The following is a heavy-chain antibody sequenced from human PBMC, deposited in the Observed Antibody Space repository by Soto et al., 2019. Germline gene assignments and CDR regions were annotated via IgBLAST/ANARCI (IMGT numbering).Heavy chain of an antibody. D-gene: IGHD2-15*01. CDR3: AREYGYCSGGSCYHYFDY. CDR2: IIPIFGTA. CDR1: GGTFSSYA. Sequence: SVKVSCKASGGTFSSYAISWVRQAPGQGLEWMGGIIPIFGTANYAQKFQGRVTITADESTSTAYMELSSLRSEDTAVYYCAREYGYCSGGSCYHYFDYWGQGTLVTVSS. J-gene: IGHJ4*02. V-gene: IGHV1-69*13.